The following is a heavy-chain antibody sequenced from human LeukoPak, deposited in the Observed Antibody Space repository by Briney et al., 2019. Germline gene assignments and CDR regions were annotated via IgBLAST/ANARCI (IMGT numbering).Heavy chain of an antibody. D-gene: IGHD3-3*01. V-gene: IGHV4-34*01. CDR2: INHRGST. CDR3: ARGHYDFWSGYLVWFDP. Sequence: SETLPLTCAVYGGSFSGYYWSWIRQPPGKGLEWIGEINHRGSTNYNPSLKSRVTISVDTSKNQFSLKLSSVTAADTAVYYCARGHYDFWSGYLVWFDPWGQGTLVTVSS. J-gene: IGHJ5*02. CDR1: GGSFSGYY.